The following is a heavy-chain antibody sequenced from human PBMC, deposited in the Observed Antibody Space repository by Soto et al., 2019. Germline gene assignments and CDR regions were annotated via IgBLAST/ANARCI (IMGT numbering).Heavy chain of an antibody. D-gene: IGHD6-6*01. CDR2: TIHIFGTP. V-gene: IGHV1-69*06. Sequence: QVQLVQSGAEVKKPGSSVKVSCKASGGTLSIYGSSWVRQAPGQGLEWMGGTIHIFGTPNYAQKFQGRVTITADKSTSTAYMELSSLRSEDTAVYYCASPYTSSFAFDIWGQGTVVTVSS. CDR1: GGTLSIYG. J-gene: IGHJ3*02. CDR3: ASPYTSSFAFDI.